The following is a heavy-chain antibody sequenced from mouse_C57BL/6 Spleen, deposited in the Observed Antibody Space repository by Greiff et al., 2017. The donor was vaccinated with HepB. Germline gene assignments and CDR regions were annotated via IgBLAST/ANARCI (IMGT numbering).Heavy chain of an antibody. Sequence: EVMLVESEGGLVQPGSSMKLSCTASGFTFSDYYMAWVRQVPEKGLEWVANINYDGSSTYYLDSLKSRFIISRDNAKNILYLQMSSLKSEDTATYYCAREGDGYYDAMDYWGQGTSVTVSS. D-gene: IGHD2-3*01. CDR2: INYDGSST. CDR3: AREGDGYYDAMDY. V-gene: IGHV5-16*01. J-gene: IGHJ4*01. CDR1: GFTFSDYY.